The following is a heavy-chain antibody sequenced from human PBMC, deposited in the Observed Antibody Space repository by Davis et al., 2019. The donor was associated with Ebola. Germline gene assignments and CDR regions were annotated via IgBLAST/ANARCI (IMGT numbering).Heavy chain of an antibody. CDR2: IYYSGST. CDR3: ARATFYYYYSMDV. D-gene: IGHD1-1*01. CDR1: GGSISSSNW. Sequence: MPGGSLRLSCAVSGGSISSSNWWSWIRQPPGKGLEWIGYIYYSGSTNYNPSLKSRVTISVDTSKNHFSLKLSSVTAADTAVYYCARATFYYYYSMDVWGQGTTVTVSS. V-gene: IGHV4-61*03. J-gene: IGHJ6*02.